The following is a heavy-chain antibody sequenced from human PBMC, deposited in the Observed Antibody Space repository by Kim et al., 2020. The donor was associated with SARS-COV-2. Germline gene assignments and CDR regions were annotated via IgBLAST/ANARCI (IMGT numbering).Heavy chain of an antibody. J-gene: IGHJ4*02. CDR2: ISSSSSYI. D-gene: IGHD3-22*01. CDR3: ARVHDYYDSSGYYTPVDY. Sequence: GGSLRLSCAASGFTFSSYSMNWVRQAPGKGLEWVSSISSSSSYIYYADSVKGRFTISRDNAKNSLYLQMNSLRAEDTAVYYCARVHDYYDSSGYYTPVDYWGQGTLVTVSS. V-gene: IGHV3-21*01. CDR1: GFTFSSYS.